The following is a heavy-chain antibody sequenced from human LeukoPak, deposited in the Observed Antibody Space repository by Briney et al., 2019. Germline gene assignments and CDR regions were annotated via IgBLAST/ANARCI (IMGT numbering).Heavy chain of an antibody. D-gene: IGHD3-22*01. J-gene: IGHJ3*02. CDR2: IYYSGST. CDR3: ARVTDYYDSSGSSDAFDI. CDR1: GGSISSYY. V-gene: IGHV4-59*01. Sequence: PSETLSLTCTVSGGSISSYYWSWIRQPPGKGLEWIGYIYYSGSTNYNPSLKSRVTISVDTSKNQFSLKLSSVTAADTAMYYCARVTDYYDSSGSSDAFDIWGQGTMVTVSS.